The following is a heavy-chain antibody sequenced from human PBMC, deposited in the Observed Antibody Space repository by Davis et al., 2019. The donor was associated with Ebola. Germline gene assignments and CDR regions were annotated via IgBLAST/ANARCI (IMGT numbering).Heavy chain of an antibody. V-gene: IGHV3-30-3*01. CDR1: GFTFSSYA. CDR3: ARDRLEHYYFDY. Sequence: PGGSLRLSCAASGFTFSSYAMHWVRQAPGKGLEWVAVISYDGSNKYYADSVKGRFTISRDNSKNTLYLQMNSLRAEDTAVYYCARDRLEHYYFDYWGQGTLVTVSS. J-gene: IGHJ4*02. D-gene: IGHD1-1*01. CDR2: ISYDGSNK.